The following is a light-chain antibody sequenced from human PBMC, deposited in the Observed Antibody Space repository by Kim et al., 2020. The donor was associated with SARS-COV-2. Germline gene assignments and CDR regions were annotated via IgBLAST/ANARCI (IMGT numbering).Light chain of an antibody. Sequence: SASIGDSFTITCRDSQNISRWLAWYQQKPRKAPKLLIYEASRLEIGVPSRFSGSGSGTEFTLTINSLQPDDFATYYCQQFNSYSWTFGQGTKLEI. CDR3: QQFNSYSWT. V-gene: IGKV1-5*03. J-gene: IGKJ1*01. CDR1: QNISRW. CDR2: EAS.